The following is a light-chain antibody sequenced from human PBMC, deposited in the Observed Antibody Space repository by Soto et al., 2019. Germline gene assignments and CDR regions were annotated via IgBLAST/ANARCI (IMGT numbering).Light chain of an antibody. CDR1: QTISTL. V-gene: IGKV1-5*03. J-gene: IGKJ1*01. Sequence: DLQMTQSPSTLSAAVGDRVTITCRASQTISTLLAWYQQRPGKAPNLLIYKASSLESGVPSRFSGSGSGTEFTLTISSLQPDDFATYFCHHYSTYPWTFGQGTKVEVK. CDR3: HHYSTYPWT. CDR2: KAS.